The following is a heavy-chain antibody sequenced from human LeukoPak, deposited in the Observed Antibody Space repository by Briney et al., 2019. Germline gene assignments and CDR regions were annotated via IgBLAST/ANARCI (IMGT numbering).Heavy chain of an antibody. Sequence: SVKVSCKASGGTLSSYAISWVRQAPGQGLEWMGGIIPIFGTANYAQKFQGRVTITADESTSTAYMELSSLRSEDTAVYYCATGYCSSTSCFHGYWGQGTLVTVSS. V-gene: IGHV1-69*13. CDR2: IIPIFGTA. J-gene: IGHJ4*02. D-gene: IGHD2-2*01. CDR3: ATGYCSSTSCFHGY. CDR1: GGTLSSYA.